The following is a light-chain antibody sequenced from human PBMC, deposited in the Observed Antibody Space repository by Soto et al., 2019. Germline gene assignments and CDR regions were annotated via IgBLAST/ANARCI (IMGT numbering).Light chain of an antibody. J-gene: IGKJ2*01. CDR2: AAS. CDR3: QQSYSTILYT. V-gene: IGKV1-39*01. CDR1: QSISSY. Sequence: DIQMTQSPSSLSASVGDRVTITCRASQSISSYLNWYQQKPGKAPKLLIYAASSLQSGVPSRFSGSGSGTDFTLTSSSRQPEDFATYYCQQSYSTILYTFGQVTKLEI.